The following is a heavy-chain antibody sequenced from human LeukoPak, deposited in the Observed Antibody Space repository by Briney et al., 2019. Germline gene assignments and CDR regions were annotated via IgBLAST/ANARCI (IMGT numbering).Heavy chain of an antibody. CDR1: GFTFDDYA. CDR2: ISWNSDTI. V-gene: IGHV3-9*01. Sequence: GGSLRLSCAVSGFTFDDYAMHWVRLVPGKGLEWVSGISWNSDTIGYGDSVKGRFTISRDNAKNSLYLQMNSLRPEDTALYYCATNGGGDSGYGNFDYWGQGALVTVSS. CDR3: ATNGGGDSGYGNFDY. D-gene: IGHD5-12*01. J-gene: IGHJ4*02.